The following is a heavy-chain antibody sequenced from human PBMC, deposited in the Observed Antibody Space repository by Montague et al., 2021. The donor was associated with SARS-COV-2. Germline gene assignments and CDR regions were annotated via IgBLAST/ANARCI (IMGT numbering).Heavy chain of an antibody. Sequence: SLRLSCAASGFTFSSYGMHWVRQAPGKGLEWVAVIWYDGSNKYXXXSXKGRFAISRDNSKNTLYLQMNSLRAEDTAVYYCARTQTTLYYFDYWGQGTLVTVSS. D-gene: IGHD4-11*01. CDR3: ARTQTTLYYFDY. CDR1: GFTFSSYG. CDR2: IWYDGSNK. V-gene: IGHV3-33*01. J-gene: IGHJ4*02.